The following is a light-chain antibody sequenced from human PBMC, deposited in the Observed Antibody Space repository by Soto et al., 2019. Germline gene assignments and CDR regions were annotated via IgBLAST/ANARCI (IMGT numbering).Light chain of an antibody. J-gene: IGLJ1*01. CDR3: QSYAGSNTYV. CDR2: EVV. Sequence: QSALTQPPSASGSPGQSVTISCTGTRNDIGAYEFVSWYQHHPGKAPKLIIYEVVQRPSGVPDRFSGSKSGNTASLTVSGLQAADEDDSYCQSYAGSNTYVLGTGTKVTVL. V-gene: IGLV2-8*01. CDR1: RNDIGAYEF.